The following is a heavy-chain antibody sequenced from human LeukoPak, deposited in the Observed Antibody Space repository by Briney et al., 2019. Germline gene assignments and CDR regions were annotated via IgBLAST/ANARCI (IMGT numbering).Heavy chain of an antibody. D-gene: IGHD3-16*02. CDR1: GGSISSGSYY. CDR2: IYTSGST. Sequence: SQTLSLTCTVSGGSISSGSYYWSWIRQPAGKGLEWIGRIYTSGSTNYNPSLKSRVTISVDTSKNQFSLKLSSVTAADTAVYYCARVDRGEVDYWGQGTLVTVSS. J-gene: IGHJ4*02. CDR3: ARVDRGEVDY. V-gene: IGHV4-61*02.